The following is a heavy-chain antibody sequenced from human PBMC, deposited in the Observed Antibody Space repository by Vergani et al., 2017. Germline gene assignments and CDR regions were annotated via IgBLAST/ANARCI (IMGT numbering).Heavy chain of an antibody. CDR2: VKNDGGKS. CDR1: GFTFSTHA. CDR3: ERGSDNYN. J-gene: IGHJ4*02. D-gene: IGHD1-1*01. V-gene: IGHV3-23*01. Sequence: DVQLLQSGGDLVQPGGSLKLSCVASGFTFSTHAMSWVRQTPGKGLEWVSTVKNDGGKSPNANFMKGRFAKSRDNSRNTLDLQMNSLRVEATAVYYCERGSDNYNWGQGALVTV.